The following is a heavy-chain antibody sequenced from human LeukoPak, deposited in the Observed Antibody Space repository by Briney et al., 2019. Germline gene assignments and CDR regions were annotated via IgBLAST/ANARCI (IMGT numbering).Heavy chain of an antibody. CDR3: ARGPMTSDV. J-gene: IGHJ6*02. CDR1: GSPFISYS. D-gene: IGHD2-21*02. V-gene: IGHV3-7*03. CDR2: IKPDGSEM. Sequence: PGGSLSPPSAAPGSPFISYSMTGVRRPPGVGREWVGKIKPDGSEMYYVDSVKGRFTISRDNGKNSLYLQMNSLRAEDTAVYYCARGPMTSDVWGQGTTVTVSS.